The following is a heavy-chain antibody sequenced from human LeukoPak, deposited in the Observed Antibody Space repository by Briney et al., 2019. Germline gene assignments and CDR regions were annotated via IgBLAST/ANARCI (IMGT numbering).Heavy chain of an antibody. D-gene: IGHD2-2*01. CDR3: AKPVVPAAMIPDAFDI. J-gene: IGHJ3*02. V-gene: IGHV3-30*02. CDR1: GLTFSSYG. CDR2: IRYDGSNK. Sequence: PGGSLRLSCAASGLTFSSYGMHWVRQAPGKGLEWVAFIRYDGSNKYYADSVKGRFTTSRDNSKNTLYLQMNSLRAEDTAVYYCAKPVVPAAMIPDAFDIWGQGTMVTVSS.